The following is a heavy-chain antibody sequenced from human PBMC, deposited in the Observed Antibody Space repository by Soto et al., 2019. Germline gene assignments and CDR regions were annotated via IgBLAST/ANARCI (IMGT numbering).Heavy chain of an antibody. Sequence: PGGSLRLCCAASGFTFSSYSMNWVRQAPGKGLEWVSSISSSSSYIYYADSVKGRFTISRDNAKNSLYLQMNSLRAEDTAVYYCARDLSLLRYLDWSTVFDSWGQGT. CDR3: ARDLSLLRYLDWSTVFDS. D-gene: IGHD3-9*01. V-gene: IGHV3-21*01. J-gene: IGHJ4*02. CDR1: GFTFSSYS. CDR2: ISSSSSYI.